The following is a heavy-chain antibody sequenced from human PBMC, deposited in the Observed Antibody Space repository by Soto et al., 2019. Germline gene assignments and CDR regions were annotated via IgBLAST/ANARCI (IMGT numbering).Heavy chain of an antibody. V-gene: IGHV4-4*03. D-gene: IGHD1-7*01. CDR2: IYRTGST. CDR3: ASRDPGTSVDY. J-gene: IGHJ4*02. CDR1: GGSFTSNNW. Sequence: PETLSLTCAVSGGSFTSNNWWTWVRQPPGQGLEWIGEIYRTGSTNYNPSLKSRVTISLDKSENQFSLKVTSLTAADTAVYYCASRDPGTSVDYWGQGTLVTVSS.